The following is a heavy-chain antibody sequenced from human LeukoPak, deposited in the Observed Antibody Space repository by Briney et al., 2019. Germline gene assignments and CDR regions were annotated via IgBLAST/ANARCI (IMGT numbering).Heavy chain of an antibody. Sequence: ASVKVSCKASGGTFSSYAISWVRQAPGQGLEWMGGIIPIFGTANYAQKFQGRVTITADESTSTAYMELSSLRSEDTAVYYCARGNYYDSSGYPTYGIDYWGQGTLVTVSS. V-gene: IGHV1-69*13. CDR3: ARGNYYDSSGYPTYGIDY. D-gene: IGHD3-22*01. J-gene: IGHJ4*02. CDR1: GGTFSSYA. CDR2: IIPIFGTA.